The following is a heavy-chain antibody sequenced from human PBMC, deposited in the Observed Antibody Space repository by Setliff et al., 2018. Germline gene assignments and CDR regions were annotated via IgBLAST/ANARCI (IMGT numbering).Heavy chain of an antibody. Sequence: SETLSLTCAVYGGSFSTYYWIWIRQPPGKGLEWIGEINHSGSTNYNPSLKSRVTISVDTSKNQFSLKLSSVTAADTAVYYCARAGYDSSGYYSYWGQGTLVTVSS. V-gene: IGHV4-34*01. CDR2: INHSGST. CDR1: GGSFSTYY. D-gene: IGHD3-22*01. CDR3: ARAGYDSSGYYSY. J-gene: IGHJ4*02.